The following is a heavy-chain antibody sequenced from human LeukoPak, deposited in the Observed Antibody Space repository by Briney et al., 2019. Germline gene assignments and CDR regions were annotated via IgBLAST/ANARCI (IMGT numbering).Heavy chain of an antibody. CDR3: ARNLLGYCSGGSCYGCDY. CDR1: GGTFSSYA. CDR2: IIPIFGTA. V-gene: IGHV1-69*13. D-gene: IGHD2-15*01. Sequence: SVKVSCKASGGTFSSYAISWVRQAPGQGLEWMGGIIPIFGTANYAQKFQGRVTITADESTSTAYMELSSLRSEDTAVYYCARNLLGYCSGGSCYGCDYWGQGTLVTVSS. J-gene: IGHJ4*02.